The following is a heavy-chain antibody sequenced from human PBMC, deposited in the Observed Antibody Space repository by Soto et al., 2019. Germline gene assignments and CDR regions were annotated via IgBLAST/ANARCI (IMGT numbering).Heavy chain of an antibody. D-gene: IGHD3-9*01. CDR2: IWYDGSNK. V-gene: IGHV3-33*01. Sequence: QVQLVESGGGVVQPGRSLRLSCAASGFTFSSYGMHWVRQAPGKGLEWVAVIWYDGSNKYYADSVKGRFTISRDNSKNTLYLQMNSLRAEDTAVYYCARGPTIDWLLFVDYWGQGTLVTVSS. CDR3: ARGPTIDWLLFVDY. CDR1: GFTFSSYG. J-gene: IGHJ4*02.